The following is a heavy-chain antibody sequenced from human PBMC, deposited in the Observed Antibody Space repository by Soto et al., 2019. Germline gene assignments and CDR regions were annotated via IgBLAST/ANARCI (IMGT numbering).Heavy chain of an antibody. CDR2: IYYSGST. CDR1: GGSISSGGYY. D-gene: IGHD3-16*01. CDR3: ALRLGGPGRLYFDY. V-gene: IGHV4-31*03. Sequence: SETLSLTCTVSGGSISSGGYYWSWIRQHPGKGLEWIGYIYYSGSTYYNPSLKSRVTISVDTSKNQFSLKLSSVTAADTAVYYCALRLGGPGRLYFDYRGQGTLDIVSS. J-gene: IGHJ4*02.